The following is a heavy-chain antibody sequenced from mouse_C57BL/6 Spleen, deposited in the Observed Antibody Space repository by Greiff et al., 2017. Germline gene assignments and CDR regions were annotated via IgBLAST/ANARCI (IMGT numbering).Heavy chain of an antibody. Sequence: EVQLVESEGGLVQPGSSMKLSCTASGFTFSDYYMAWVRQVPEKGLEWVANINYDGSSTYYLDSLKSRFIISRDNAKNILYLQMSSLKSEDTATYYCARYNSAWYAMDYWGQGTSVTVSS. V-gene: IGHV5-16*01. CDR3: ARYNSAWYAMDY. CDR2: INYDGSST. CDR1: GFTFSDYY. J-gene: IGHJ4*01. D-gene: IGHD2-12*01.